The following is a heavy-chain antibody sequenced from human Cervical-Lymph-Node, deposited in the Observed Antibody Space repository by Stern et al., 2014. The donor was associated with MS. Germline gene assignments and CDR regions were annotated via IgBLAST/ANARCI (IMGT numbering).Heavy chain of an antibody. CDR2: IFPVFGTP. CDR1: GGTFSKFP. Sequence: QVQLGQSGAEVTKPGSSVKVSCKASGGTFSKFPSSWVRQAPGQGLEWLVGIFPVFGTPTYAQEFRGRVTIPADVSTSTVYMELSSLRSDDTAVYYCALSSETSDRWYSLGYDLWGQGTLVTVSS. D-gene: IGHD6-13*01. CDR3: ALSSETSDRWYSLGYDL. J-gene: IGHJ5*02. V-gene: IGHV1-69*01.